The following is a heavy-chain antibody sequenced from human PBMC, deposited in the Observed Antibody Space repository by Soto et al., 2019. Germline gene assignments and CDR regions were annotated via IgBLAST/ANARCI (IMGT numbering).Heavy chain of an antibody. D-gene: IGHD3-3*01. CDR2: IYYSGST. CDR3: ARHVKSVYRFLGWLGTKWFDP. Sequence: PSETLSLTCTVSGGSISSSSYYWGWIRQPPGKGLEWIGSIYYSGSTYYNPSLKSRVTISVDTSKNQFSLQLSSVTAADTAVYYCARHVKSVYRFLGWLGTKWFDPWGQGTLVTVSS. J-gene: IGHJ5*02. V-gene: IGHV4-39*01. CDR1: GGSISSSSYY.